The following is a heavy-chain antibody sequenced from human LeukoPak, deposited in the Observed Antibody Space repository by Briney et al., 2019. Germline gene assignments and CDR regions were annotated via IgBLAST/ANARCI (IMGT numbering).Heavy chain of an antibody. V-gene: IGHV3-15*01. CDR3: TTADYYEDYYYGMDV. D-gene: IGHD3-22*01. CDR2: IKSKTDGGTT. J-gene: IGHJ6*02. Sequence: WVRQAPGKGLEWVGRIKSKTDGGTTDYAAPVKGRFTISRDDSKNTLYLQMNSLKTEDTAVYYCTTADYYEDYYYGMDVRGQGTTVTVSS.